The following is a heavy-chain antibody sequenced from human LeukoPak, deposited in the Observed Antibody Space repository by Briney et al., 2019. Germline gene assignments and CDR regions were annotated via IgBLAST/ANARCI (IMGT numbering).Heavy chain of an antibody. J-gene: IGHJ4*02. D-gene: IGHD2-21*01. Sequence: GGPLRLSCAASGFTFSTYGMNWVRQAPGKGLEWVSVIYSGGSTYYADSVKGRFTISRDNSKNTLYLQMNSLRAEDTAVYYCARGEFRYYFDYWGQGTLVTVSS. CDR2: IYSGGST. CDR3: ARGEFRYYFDY. V-gene: IGHV3-66*01. CDR1: GFTFSTYG.